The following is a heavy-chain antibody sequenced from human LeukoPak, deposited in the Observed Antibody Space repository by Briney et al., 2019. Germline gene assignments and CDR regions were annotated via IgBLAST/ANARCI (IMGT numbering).Heavy chain of an antibody. CDR2: IYYSGST. V-gene: IGHV4-31*03. CDR1: GGSISSGGYY. D-gene: IGHD3-16*01. Sequence: SETLSLTCTVSGGSISSGGYYWSWIRQHPGKGLEWIGYIYYSGSTYYNPSLKSRVTISVDTSKNQFSLKLSSVTAADTAVYYCARARVWGSSRSYYFDYWGQGTLVTVSS. CDR3: ARARVWGSSRSYYFDY. J-gene: IGHJ4*02.